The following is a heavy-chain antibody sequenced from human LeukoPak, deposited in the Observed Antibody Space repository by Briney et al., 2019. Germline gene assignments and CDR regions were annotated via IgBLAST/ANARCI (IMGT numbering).Heavy chain of an antibody. V-gene: IGHV1-46*01. CDR1: GYTFTYHY. D-gene: IGHD3-22*01. Sequence: ASVKVSCKASGYTFTYHYIHLVRQAPGQGLEWMGIINPSNGDTNYAQRFQGRVTMTRDTSTSTVYMELSSLDSEDTAVYFCARRCDTSSYYTYYFDYWGQGTLVTVSS. CDR2: INPSNGDT. CDR3: ARRCDTSSYYTYYFDY. J-gene: IGHJ4*02.